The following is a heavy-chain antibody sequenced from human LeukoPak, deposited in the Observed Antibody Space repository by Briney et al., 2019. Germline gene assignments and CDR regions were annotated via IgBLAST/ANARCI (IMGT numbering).Heavy chain of an antibody. D-gene: IGHD2-15*01. CDR2: IYSGGSK. Sequence: GGSLRLSCAASGFTISSNYMSWVRQAPGKGLEWGSGIYSGGSKYYSDSVKGGFTISTANSNNTLYLQMNSLRAEDTAVDYCSIDRYCSGGSCYPPGCLDVWGHGTTVTVS. J-gene: IGHJ6*02. V-gene: IGHV3-66*01. CDR1: GFTISSNY. CDR3: SIDRYCSGGSCYPPGCLDV.